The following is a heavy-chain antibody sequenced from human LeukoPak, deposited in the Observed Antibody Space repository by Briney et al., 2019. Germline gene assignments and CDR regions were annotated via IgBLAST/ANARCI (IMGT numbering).Heavy chain of an antibody. V-gene: IGHV3-53*01. J-gene: IGHJ3*02. CDR1: GFTVSNNY. D-gene: IGHD6-6*01. CDR3: ARPTSSLAFDI. CDR2: IYSGGST. Sequence: PGGSLRLSCAASGFTVSNNYMSWVRQAPGKGPEWVSVIYSGGSTYYADSVKGRFTISRDNSKNTLYLQMNSLRAEDTAVYYCARPTSSLAFDIWGQGTMVTVSS.